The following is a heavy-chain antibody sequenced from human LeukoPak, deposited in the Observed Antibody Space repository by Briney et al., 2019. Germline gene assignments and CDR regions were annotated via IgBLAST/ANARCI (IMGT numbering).Heavy chain of an antibody. D-gene: IGHD6-13*01. CDR2: IIPIFGTA. CDR1: GDTFSSYA. V-gene: IGHV1-69*13. CDR3: ARDVEMYSSTWSDAFDI. Sequence: SVKVSCKASGDTFSSYAISWVRQAPGQGLEWMGGIIPIFGTANYAQKFQGRVTITADESTSTAYMELSSLRSEDTAVYYCARDVEMYSSTWSDAFDIWGQGTMVTVSS. J-gene: IGHJ3*02.